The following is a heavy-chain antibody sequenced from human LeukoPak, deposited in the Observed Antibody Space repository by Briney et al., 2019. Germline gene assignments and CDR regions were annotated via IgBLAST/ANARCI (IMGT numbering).Heavy chain of an antibody. CDR1: GFTFSRYC. D-gene: IGHD3-3*01. CDR2: IGEDGSEK. J-gene: IGHJ6*03. Sequence: PGGSLRLSCAASGFTFSRYCMTWVRQAPGKGLEWVANIGEDGSEKYYVDSVKGRFTISRDNAKNSVCLQVNSLRAEDTAVYYCARLNYDFWSGVWEGYYMDVWGKGTTVTVSS. CDR3: ARLNYDFWSGVWEGYYMDV. V-gene: IGHV3-7*01.